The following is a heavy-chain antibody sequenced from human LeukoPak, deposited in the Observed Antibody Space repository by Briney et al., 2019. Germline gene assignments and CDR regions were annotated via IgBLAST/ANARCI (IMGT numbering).Heavy chain of an antibody. V-gene: IGHV4-30-4*08. D-gene: IGHD3-10*01. CDR3: ARVRLLWFGEPGTVDH. J-gene: IGHJ4*02. CDR2: IYYSGST. Sequence: SETLSLTCTVSGGSISSGDYYWSWVRQPPGTGLEWIGYIYYSGSTYYNPSLKSRVTISVDTSKNQFSLKLSSVTAADTAVYYCARVRLLWFGEPGTVDHWGQGTLVTVSS. CDR1: GGSISSGDYY.